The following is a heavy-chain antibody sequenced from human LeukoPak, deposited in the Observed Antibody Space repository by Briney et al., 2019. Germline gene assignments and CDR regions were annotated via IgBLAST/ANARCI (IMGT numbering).Heavy chain of an antibody. J-gene: IGHJ5*02. CDR2: ISGSGDAT. V-gene: IGHV3-23*01. CDR1: GFTFSDYA. D-gene: IGHD1-14*01. CDR3: ANKPAGFDP. Sequence: GGSLRLSCAASGFTFSDYAMSWVRQAPEKGLEWVSAISGSGDATKYADSVKGRFTISRDKSKNTLYLQMDSLRAEDTAVYYCANKPAGFDPWGQGTLVTVSS.